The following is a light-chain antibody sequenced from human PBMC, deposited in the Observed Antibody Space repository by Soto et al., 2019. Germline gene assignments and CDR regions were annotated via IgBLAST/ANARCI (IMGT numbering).Light chain of an antibody. CDR3: SSHTSSTYWV. CDR1: ISDIGRYNF. CDR2: EVT. Sequence: QSVLTQPASVSGSPGQSITISCSGTISDIGRYNFVSWYQQHPGKAPKLIIYEVTVRPSGLSNRFSASKSGTTASLTISGLQDEDEAVYYCSSHTSSTYWVFGGGTKLTVL. V-gene: IGLV2-14*01. J-gene: IGLJ3*02.